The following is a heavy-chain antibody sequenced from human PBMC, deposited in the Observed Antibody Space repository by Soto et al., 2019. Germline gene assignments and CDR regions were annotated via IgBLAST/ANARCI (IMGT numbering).Heavy chain of an antibody. CDR3: AIDYSGYDILTGYGPQEKRRRFDP. Sequence: GGSLRLSCAASGFTFRSYAMSWVRQAPGKGLEWVSGISGSGGSTYYADSVKGRFTISRDNSKNTLYLQMNSLRAEDTAVYYCAIDYSGYDILTGYGPQEKRRRFDPWGQGTLVTVS. J-gene: IGHJ5*02. D-gene: IGHD3-9*01. V-gene: IGHV3-23*01. CDR1: GFTFRSYA. CDR2: ISGSGGST.